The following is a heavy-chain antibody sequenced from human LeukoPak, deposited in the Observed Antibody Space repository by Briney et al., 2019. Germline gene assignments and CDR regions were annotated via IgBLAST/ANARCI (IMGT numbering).Heavy chain of an antibody. Sequence: GRSLRLSCAASEFTFRNYAIHWVRQAPGKGLEWVAVISSDGTNKNYADSVKGRFTISRDKAKNTVYLQVNSLRSEDTAVYYCARDPVTTWGYFDYWGQGTLVTVSS. J-gene: IGHJ4*02. D-gene: IGHD4-17*01. CDR2: ISSDGTNK. CDR3: ARDPVTTWGYFDY. V-gene: IGHV3-30-3*01. CDR1: EFTFRNYA.